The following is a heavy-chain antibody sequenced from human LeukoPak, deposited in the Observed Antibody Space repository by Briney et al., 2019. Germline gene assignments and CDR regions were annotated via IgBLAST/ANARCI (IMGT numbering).Heavy chain of an antibody. CDR3: ARDGYSSGWYVRGFDY. CDR2: IIPIFGTA. Sequence: ASVKVSCKASGGTFSSYAISWVRQAPGQGLEWMGGIIPIFGTANYAQKFQGRVTITADESTSTAYMELSSLRSEDTAVYYCARDGYSSGWYVRGFDYWGQGTLVTASS. V-gene: IGHV1-69*13. J-gene: IGHJ4*02. D-gene: IGHD6-19*01. CDR1: GGTFSSYA.